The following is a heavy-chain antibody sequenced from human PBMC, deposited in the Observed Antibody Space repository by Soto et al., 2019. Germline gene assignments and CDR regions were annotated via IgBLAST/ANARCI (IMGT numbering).Heavy chain of an antibody. Sequence: QVQLEQSGAEVKKPGASVKVSCKASGYSFTTYGISWVRQAPGHGLEWMGWISPYNGDTNYAQNFQARVTMTTDTATSTAYMELRSLRSDDTAVYYCARDRNIAAAGDVFDLWDQGTMVTVSS. D-gene: IGHD6-13*01. V-gene: IGHV1-18*01. J-gene: IGHJ3*01. CDR1: GYSFTTYG. CDR2: ISPYNGDT. CDR3: ARDRNIAAAGDVFDL.